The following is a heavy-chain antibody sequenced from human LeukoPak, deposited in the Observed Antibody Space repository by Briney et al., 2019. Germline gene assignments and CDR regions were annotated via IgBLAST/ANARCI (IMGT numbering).Heavy chain of an antibody. D-gene: IGHD3-10*01. J-gene: IGHJ4*02. Sequence: ASVKVSCKTSGYTFTTYGISWVRQAPGQGLEWMGWISGSNGNTKYAQKVQGRVTMTTDTSTATAYMEVRSLRSDDTAVYYCARDRDRMVQGVTALFDYWGQGTLVTVSS. CDR1: GYTFTTYG. CDR3: ARDRDRMVQGVTALFDY. CDR2: ISGSNGNT. V-gene: IGHV1-18*04.